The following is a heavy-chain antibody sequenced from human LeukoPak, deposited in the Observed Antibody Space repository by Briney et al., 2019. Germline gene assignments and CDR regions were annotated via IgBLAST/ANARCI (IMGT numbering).Heavy chain of an antibody. Sequence: GGSLRLSCAASGFTFSDYYMSWIRQAPGKGLEEVSYISSSGSTIYYADSVKGRFTISRDNAKNSLYLQMNSLRAEDTAVYYCARDRFGGSSLPPKFDYWGQGTLVTVSS. J-gene: IGHJ4*02. CDR3: ARDRFGGSSLPPKFDY. CDR2: ISSSGSTI. D-gene: IGHD1-26*01. CDR1: GFTFSDYY. V-gene: IGHV3-11*01.